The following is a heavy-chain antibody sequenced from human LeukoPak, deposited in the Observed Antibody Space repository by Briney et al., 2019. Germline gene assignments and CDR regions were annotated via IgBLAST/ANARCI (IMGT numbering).Heavy chain of an antibody. CDR3: ARVPLSRRDLKSSIAALRSYYYYMDV. CDR2: IKQDGSEK. CDR1: GFTFSSYW. J-gene: IGHJ6*03. D-gene: IGHD6-6*01. V-gene: IGHV3-7*01. Sequence: PGGSLRLSCAASGFTFSSYWMSWVRQAPGKGLEWVANIKQDGSEKYYVDSVKGRFTISRDNAKNSLYLQMNSLRAEDTAVYYCARVPLSRRDLKSSIAALRSYYYYMDVWGKGTTVTVSS.